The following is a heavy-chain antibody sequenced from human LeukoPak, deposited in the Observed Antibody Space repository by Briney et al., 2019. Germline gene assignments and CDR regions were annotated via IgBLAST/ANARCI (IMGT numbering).Heavy chain of an antibody. CDR3: ARVPIYYYDSSGYLDAFDI. Sequence: SETLSLTCTVSGGSISSYSWSWIRQPAGKGLEWIGRIYTSGSTNYNPSLKSRVTMSVDTSKNQFSLKLSSVTAADTAVYYCARVPIYYYDSSGYLDAFDIWGQGTMVTVSS. V-gene: IGHV4-4*07. CDR1: GGSISSYS. J-gene: IGHJ3*02. D-gene: IGHD3-22*01. CDR2: IYTSGST.